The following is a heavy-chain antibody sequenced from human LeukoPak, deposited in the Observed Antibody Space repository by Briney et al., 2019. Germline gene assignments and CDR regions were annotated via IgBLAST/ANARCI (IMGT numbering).Heavy chain of an antibody. J-gene: IGHJ6*03. Sequence: GGSLRLSCAASGLTLSSYNMKWVRQAPGKGLEWVSSISYRSSDIEYADSVKGRFTISRDNAKKSLYLQMSSLRAEDTAVYYCARVYSSSWYSGYLYMDVWGKGTTVTVSS. CDR1: GLTLSSYN. D-gene: IGHD6-13*01. V-gene: IGHV3-21*01. CDR2: ISYRSSDI. CDR3: ARVYSSSWYSGYLYMDV.